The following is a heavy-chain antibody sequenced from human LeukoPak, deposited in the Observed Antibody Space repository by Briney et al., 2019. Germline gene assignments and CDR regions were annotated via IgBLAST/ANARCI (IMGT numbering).Heavy chain of an antibody. V-gene: IGHV3-20*04. D-gene: IGHD3-3*01. Sequence: PGGSLRLSCAASGFTFDDYGMSWVRQAPGKGLGWVSGINWNGGSTGYADSVKGRFTISRDNSQNTVSLQVNNLRTEDTALYYCAKTSLSDASGHYYMDVWGKGTTVTVSS. CDR3: AKTSLSDASGHYYMDV. CDR1: GFTFDDYG. J-gene: IGHJ6*03. CDR2: INWNGGST.